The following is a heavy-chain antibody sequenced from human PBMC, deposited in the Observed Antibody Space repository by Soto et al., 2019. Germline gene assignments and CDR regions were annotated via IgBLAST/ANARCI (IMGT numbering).Heavy chain of an antibody. CDR2: IYYSGST. D-gene: IGHD3-10*01. V-gene: IGHV4-39*01. Sequence: SSETLSLTCTVSGGSISSSSYYWGWIRQPPGKGLEWIGSIYYSGSTYYNPSLKSRVTISVDTSKNQFSLKLSSVTAADTAVYYCARHTRVRGVIITPNFDYWGQGTRVTVSS. CDR1: GGSISSSSYY. CDR3: ARHTRVRGVIITPNFDY. J-gene: IGHJ4*02.